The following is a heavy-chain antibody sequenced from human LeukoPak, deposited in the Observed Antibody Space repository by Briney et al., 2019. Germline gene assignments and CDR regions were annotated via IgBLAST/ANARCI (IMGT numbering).Heavy chain of an antibody. CDR2: IWYDGSNK. CDR1: GFTFNSYG. Sequence: GGSLRLSCAASGFTFNSYGMHWVRQAPGRGLEWVAVIWYDGSNKYYADSVKGRFTISRDNSKNTLYLQMNSLRAEDTAVYYCARAIHFGGYFDYWGQGTLVTVSS. CDR3: ARAIHFGGYFDY. D-gene: IGHD3-10*01. J-gene: IGHJ4*02. V-gene: IGHV3-33*01.